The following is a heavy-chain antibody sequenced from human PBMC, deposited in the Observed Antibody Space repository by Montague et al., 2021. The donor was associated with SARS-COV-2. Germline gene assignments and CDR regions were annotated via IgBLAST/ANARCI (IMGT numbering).Heavy chain of an antibody. CDR1: GYIFISHW. CDR3: ARRGRPYSGYTTGYFDX. CDR2: IDPSDSYT. D-gene: IGHD5-12*01. V-gene: IGHV5-10-1*01. J-gene: IGHJ4*02. Sequence: QSGAEVKKPGESLRISCKVSGYIFISHWITWVRQMPGKGLEWMGRIDPSDSYTNYSPSFQGHVSISVDKSISTACLQWSSLKASDTAMYYCARRGRPYSGYTTGYFDXWGQGTLVTVSS.